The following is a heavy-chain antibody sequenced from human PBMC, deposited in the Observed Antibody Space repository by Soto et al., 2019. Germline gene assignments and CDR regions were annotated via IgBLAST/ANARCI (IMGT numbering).Heavy chain of an antibody. CDR3: ARLDYGGNSNPIDY. Sequence: QVQLVESGGGVVQPGRSLRLSCAASGFTFSSYAMHWVRQAPGKGLEWVAVISYDGSNKYYADSVKGRFTISRDNSKNTLYLQMNSLRAEDTAVYYCARLDYGGNSNPIDYWGQGTLVTVSS. D-gene: IGHD4-17*01. J-gene: IGHJ4*02. CDR1: GFTFSSYA. V-gene: IGHV3-30-3*01. CDR2: ISYDGSNK.